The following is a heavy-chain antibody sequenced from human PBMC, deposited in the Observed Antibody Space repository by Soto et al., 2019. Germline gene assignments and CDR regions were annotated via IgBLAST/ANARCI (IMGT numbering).Heavy chain of an antibody. CDR3: ARGVSAGVDY. J-gene: IGHJ4*02. V-gene: IGHV1-8*01. Sequence: QVQLVQSGAEVRVPGASVKVSCKASGYSFTSLDINWVRQTAGQVLEWMGWMQPSTGRTGYAQKFQGRVTMTRDTSINTAYMELTTITSDDTAFYYCARGVSAGVDYWGQGTLVTVSS. CDR1: GYSFTSLD. CDR2: MQPSTGRT. D-gene: IGHD1-26*01.